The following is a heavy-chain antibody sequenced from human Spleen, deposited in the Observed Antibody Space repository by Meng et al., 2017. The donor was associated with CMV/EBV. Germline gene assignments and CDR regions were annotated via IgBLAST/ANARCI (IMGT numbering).Heavy chain of an antibody. CDR2: ISSSSSTI. CDR1: GFTFDDYG. J-gene: IGHJ6*02. CDR3: ARDSARPAAGLSYYYYGMDV. V-gene: IGHV3-48*04. D-gene: IGHD6-6*01. Sequence: GESLKISCAASGFTFDDYGMNWVRQAPGKGLEWVSYISSSSSTIYYADSVKGRFTISRDNAKNSLYLQMNSLRAEDTAVYYCARDSARPAAGLSYYYYGMDVWGQGTTVTVSS.